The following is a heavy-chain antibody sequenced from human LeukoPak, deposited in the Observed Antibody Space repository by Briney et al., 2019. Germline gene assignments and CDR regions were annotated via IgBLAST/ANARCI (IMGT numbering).Heavy chain of an antibody. CDR3: ARGTDSSGYPTNIYYYYGMDV. Sequence: SVKVSCKASGGTFSSYAISWARQAPGQGLEWMGRIIPILGIANYAQKFQGRVTITADKSTSTAYMELSSLRSEDTAVYYCARGTDSSGYPTNIYYYYGMDVWGQGTTVTVSS. CDR1: GGTFSSYA. D-gene: IGHD3-22*01. V-gene: IGHV1-69*04. J-gene: IGHJ6*02. CDR2: IIPILGIA.